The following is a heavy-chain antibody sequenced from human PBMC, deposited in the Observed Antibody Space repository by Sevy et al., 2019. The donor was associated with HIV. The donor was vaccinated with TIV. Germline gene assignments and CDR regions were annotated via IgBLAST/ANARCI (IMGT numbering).Heavy chain of an antibody. CDR1: GFTFSNYD. D-gene: IGHD2-21*02. V-gene: IGHV3-30-3*01. Sequence: GESLKISCAASGFTFSNYDMHWVRQAPGNGLEWVAVISHDGNYKNYADSVKVRFTISRDDFKNTLYLQMSSLRPEDTAVYFCARLFSCGGDCYYLDYWGQRALVTVSS. CDR2: ISHDGNYK. J-gene: IGHJ4*02. CDR3: ARLFSCGGDCYYLDY.